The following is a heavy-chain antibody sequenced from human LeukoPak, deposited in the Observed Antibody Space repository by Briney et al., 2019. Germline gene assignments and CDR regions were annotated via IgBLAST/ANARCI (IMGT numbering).Heavy chain of an antibody. Sequence: GGSLRLSCAASGFTFSSYSMNWVRQAPGKGLEWVSSISSRSTYIYYADSLKGRFTISRDNAKNSLYLQMNSLRAEDTAVYYCAARDRYGSGSYPIDYWGQGTLVTVSS. CDR3: AARDRYGSGSYPIDY. V-gene: IGHV3-21*01. CDR1: GFTFSSYS. J-gene: IGHJ4*02. CDR2: ISSRSTYI. D-gene: IGHD3-10*01.